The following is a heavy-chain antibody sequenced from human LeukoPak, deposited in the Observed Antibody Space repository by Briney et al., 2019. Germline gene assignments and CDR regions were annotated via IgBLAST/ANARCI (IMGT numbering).Heavy chain of an antibody. J-gene: IGHJ4*02. CDR1: GGTFSRYA. Sequence: GASVKVSCKASGGTFSRYAISWVRQAPGRGLEWMGSYIPMFGTAEYAQNFQNTVTITADESTSTFSMEVSSLRPEDTAVYFCAGASSKWELSFWGQGTLVTVSS. CDR2: YIPMFGTA. CDR3: AGASSKWELSF. D-gene: IGHD1-26*01. V-gene: IGHV1-69*13.